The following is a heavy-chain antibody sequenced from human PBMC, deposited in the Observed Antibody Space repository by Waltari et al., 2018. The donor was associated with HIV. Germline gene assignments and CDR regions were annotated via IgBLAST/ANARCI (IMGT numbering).Heavy chain of an antibody. D-gene: IGHD3-22*01. J-gene: IGHJ6*02. CDR3: ARLTHYYDTSGPDYYYYGMDV. CDR2: ISAYNGNT. Sequence: QVQLVQSGAEVKKPGASVKVSCKASGNTFTRYGVSWVRPATGQGIEWMGWISAYNGNTNYAQKLQGRVSMTTETSTSTAYMELRSLRSDDTAVYYCARLTHYYDTSGPDYYYYGMDVWGQGTTVTVSS. V-gene: IGHV1-18*01. CDR1: GNTFTRYG.